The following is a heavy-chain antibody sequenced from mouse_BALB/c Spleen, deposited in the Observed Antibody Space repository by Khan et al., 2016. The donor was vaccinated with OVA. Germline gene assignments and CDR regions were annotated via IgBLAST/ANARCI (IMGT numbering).Heavy chain of an antibody. J-gene: IGHJ3*01. Sequence: VQLKQSGTVLARPGASVKMSCKASGYTFTSYWIHWIKQRPGQGLEWIGDIYPGNTDTNYNQEFKGKAKLTAVTSTSTAYMELSSLTNEDSAVYYCTRRNWDVAWCAYWGQGTLVTVSA. D-gene: IGHD4-1*01. CDR3: TRRNWDVAWCAY. V-gene: IGHV1-5*01. CDR2: IYPGNTDT. CDR1: GYTFTSYW.